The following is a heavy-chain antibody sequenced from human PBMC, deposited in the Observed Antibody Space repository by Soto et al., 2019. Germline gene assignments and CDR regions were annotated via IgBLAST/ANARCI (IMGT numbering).Heavy chain of an antibody. Sequence: LSLTCAVSGGSISSGGYSWSWIRQPPGKGLEWIGYIYHSGSTYYNPSLKSRVTISVDRSKNQFSLKLSSVTAADTAVYYCARVVGVGATYNWFDPWGQGTLVTVSS. CDR3: ARVVGVGATYNWFDP. J-gene: IGHJ5*02. CDR2: IYHSGST. CDR1: GGSISSGGYS. D-gene: IGHD1-26*01. V-gene: IGHV4-30-2*01.